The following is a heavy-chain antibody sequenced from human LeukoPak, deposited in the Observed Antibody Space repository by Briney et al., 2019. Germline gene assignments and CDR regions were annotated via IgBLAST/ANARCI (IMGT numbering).Heavy chain of an antibody. CDR2: IKSKAFVGTT. CDR1: GFIFGDHA. J-gene: IGHJ6*02. D-gene: IGHD5-18*01. V-gene: IGHV3-49*04. CDR3: ARGPIHLWLHNGMDV. Sequence: GGSLRLSCTASGFIFGDHAMSWVRQAPGKGLEWVGLIKSKAFVGTTEYAASVKGRFTISRDDSEGIAYLQMNSLRIDDTAVYYCARGPIHLWLHNGMDVWGQGTTVIVFS.